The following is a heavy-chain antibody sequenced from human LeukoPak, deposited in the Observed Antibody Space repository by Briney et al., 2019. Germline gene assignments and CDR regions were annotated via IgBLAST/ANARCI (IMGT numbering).Heavy chain of an antibody. Sequence: GGSLRLSCAASGFTFSSYAMSWVRQAPGKGLGWVSAISGSGGSTYYADSVKGRFTISRDNSKNTLYLQMNSLRAEDTAVYYCAKDPSLSYDSSAYYYHYWGQGTLVTVSS. D-gene: IGHD3-22*01. V-gene: IGHV3-23*01. CDR1: GFTFSSYA. CDR2: ISGSGGST. J-gene: IGHJ4*02. CDR3: AKDPSLSYDSSAYYYHY.